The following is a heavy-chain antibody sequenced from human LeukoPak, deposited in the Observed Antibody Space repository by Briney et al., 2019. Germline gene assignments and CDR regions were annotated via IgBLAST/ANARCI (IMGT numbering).Heavy chain of an antibody. D-gene: IGHD3-3*01. V-gene: IGHV3-20*04. J-gene: IGHJ4*02. Sequence: PGGSLRLSCAASGFNFDDYVMSWVRQAPGKGLEWVSGINWNGGSRGYADSVKGRFTISRDNAKNSLYLQMNSLRAEDTAVYYCARAGIFGVVFGYWGQGTLVTVSS. CDR2: INWNGGSR. CDR3: ARAGIFGVVFGY. CDR1: GFNFDDYV.